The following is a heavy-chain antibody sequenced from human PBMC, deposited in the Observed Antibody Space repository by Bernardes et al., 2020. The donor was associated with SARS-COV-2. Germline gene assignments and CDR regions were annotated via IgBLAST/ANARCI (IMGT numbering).Heavy chain of an antibody. J-gene: IGHJ5*02. V-gene: IGHV3-7*03. D-gene: IGHD1-26*01. CDR2: IKQDGSEK. Sequence: GGSLRLSCSASGFTFSKYWMSWVRQAPGKGLEWVANIKQDGSEKYYVDSVKGRFSISRDNAQNSLYLQMNSLTADDTAVYYCVKEGVYWWEVVFWFDPWGQGTLVTVSS. CDR3: VKEGVYWWEVVFWFDP. CDR1: GFTFSKYW.